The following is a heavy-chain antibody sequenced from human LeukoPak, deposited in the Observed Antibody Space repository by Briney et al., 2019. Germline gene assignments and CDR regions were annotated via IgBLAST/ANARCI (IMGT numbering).Heavy chain of an antibody. D-gene: IGHD2-15*01. Sequence: ASVKVSCQASGYTFTSYGISWVRQAPGQGLEWMGWISAYNGNTNYAQKLQGRVTMTTDTSTSTAYMELRSLRSDDTAVYYCARNLGYCSGGSCYSPAGYFDYWGQGTLVTVSS. V-gene: IGHV1-18*04. CDR3: ARNLGYCSGGSCYSPAGYFDY. CDR2: ISAYNGNT. CDR1: GYTFTSYG. J-gene: IGHJ4*02.